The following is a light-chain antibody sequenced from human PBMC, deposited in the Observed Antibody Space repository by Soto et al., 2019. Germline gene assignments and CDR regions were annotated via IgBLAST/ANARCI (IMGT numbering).Light chain of an antibody. V-gene: IGLV2-8*01. CDR2: EVN. Sequence: QSALTQPPSASGSPGQSVAISCTGTSSDVGGYNYVSWYQQHPGKAPKLMIYEVNKRPSGVPDRFSGSKSGNTASLTVSGLQAEDEADYCCSSYAGSGNVFGTGTKVTVL. J-gene: IGLJ1*01. CDR1: SSDVGGYNY. CDR3: SSYAGSGNV.